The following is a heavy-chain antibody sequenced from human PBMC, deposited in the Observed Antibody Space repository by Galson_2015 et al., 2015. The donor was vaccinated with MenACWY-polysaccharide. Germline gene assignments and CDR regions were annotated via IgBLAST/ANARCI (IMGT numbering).Heavy chain of an antibody. D-gene: IGHD2-15*01. CDR1: FSFSTYW. Sequence: FSFSTYWMHWVRHAPGKGLVWVSRINADGSATDYADSVRGRFTISRDNAKNTLYLEMNSLRAEDTAVYYCTKAGAKYCRGSSCYFNWFHPWGQGTLVTVPS. J-gene: IGHJ5*02. V-gene: IGHV3-74*01. CDR2: INADGSAT. CDR3: TKAGAKYCRGSSCYFNWFHP.